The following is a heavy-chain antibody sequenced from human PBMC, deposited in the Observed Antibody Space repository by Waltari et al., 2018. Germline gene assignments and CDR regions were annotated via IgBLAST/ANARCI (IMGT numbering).Heavy chain of an antibody. CDR2: ISNSGDTI. D-gene: IGHD3-10*01. CDR1: GFSFSSYE. V-gene: IGHV3-48*03. J-gene: IGHJ4*02. CDR3: ARERTDYFGLGADY. Sequence: EVQLVESGGALVQPGGSLRLSCAASGFSFSSYEMNWVRQAPGQGLEWLSYISNSGDTIYYADAVKGRFTISRDNVKDSLHLQMNSLRVEDTAVYYCARERTDYFGLGADYWGQGTLVTVSS.